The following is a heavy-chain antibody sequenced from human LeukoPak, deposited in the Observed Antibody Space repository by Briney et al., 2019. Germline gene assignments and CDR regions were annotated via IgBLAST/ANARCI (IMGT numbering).Heavy chain of an antibody. J-gene: IGHJ4*02. CDR3: ARVARHPGIAVAGNDY. Sequence: GGSLRLSCAASGFTFTNYWMSWVRQAPGKGLELVANIKQDRSEKYYVDSVKGRFTISRDNAKNSLYLQMNSLRAEDTAVYYCARVARHPGIAVAGNDYWGQGTLVAVSS. CDR2: IKQDRSEK. D-gene: IGHD6-19*01. V-gene: IGHV3-7*01. CDR1: GFTFTNYW.